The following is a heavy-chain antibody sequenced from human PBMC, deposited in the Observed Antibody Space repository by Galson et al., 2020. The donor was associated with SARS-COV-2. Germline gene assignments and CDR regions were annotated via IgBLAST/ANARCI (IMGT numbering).Heavy chain of an antibody. CDR2: IRSRTYDGTT. CDR1: GFTFGDFA. V-gene: IGHV3-49*03. J-gene: IGHJ6*03. Sequence: GESLKISCTVAGFTFGDFAMSWFRQAPGKGLVWVGFIRSRTYDGTTEYAASVKDRFTISRDDSKNVAYLQMNSLITEDTAVYYCARGGFPYYYYMDVWGKGTTVTVSS. CDR3: ARGGFPYYYYMDV.